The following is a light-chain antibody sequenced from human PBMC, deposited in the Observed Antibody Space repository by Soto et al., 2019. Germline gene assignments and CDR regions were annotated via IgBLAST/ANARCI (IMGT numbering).Light chain of an antibody. CDR3: QQYNNWPQT. Sequence: DIVMSQSPATLSVSPGERATLSCRASQSLNTKLAWYQQKPGQAPRLLISGATARAPGIPARFSGSGSGTEFTLTISSLQSEDFAVYFCQQYNNWPQTFGQGTKVDIK. V-gene: IGKV3-15*01. J-gene: IGKJ1*01. CDR1: QSLNTK. CDR2: GAT.